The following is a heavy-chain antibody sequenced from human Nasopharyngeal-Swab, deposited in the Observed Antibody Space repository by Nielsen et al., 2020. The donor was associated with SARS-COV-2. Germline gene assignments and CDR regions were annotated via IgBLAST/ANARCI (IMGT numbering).Heavy chain of an antibody. J-gene: IGHJ6*02. Sequence: WIRQPPGKGLEWIGEINHSGSTNYNPSLKSRVTISVDTSEDQFSLKLSSVTAADTAVYYCARGHLPDDFWSGYYIYKTYYYYGMDVWGQGTTVTVSS. D-gene: IGHD3-3*01. CDR2: INHSGST. CDR3: ARGHLPDDFWSGYYIYKTYYYYGMDV. V-gene: IGHV4-34*01.